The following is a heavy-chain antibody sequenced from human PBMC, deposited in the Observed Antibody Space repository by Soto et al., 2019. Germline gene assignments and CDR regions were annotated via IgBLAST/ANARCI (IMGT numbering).Heavy chain of an antibody. D-gene: IGHD1-26*01. J-gene: IGHJ6*02. CDR1: GFTVSTNY. V-gene: IGHV3-66*01. CDR3: ATTGMGLTLYYYYHGMDV. CDR2: IFYGGGT. Sequence: EVQLVESGGGLVQPGGSLRLSCEASGFTVSTNYMTWVRQAPGKGLEWVSVIFYGGGTYYAASVKGRFTISRDDSMNTRYLQMTSLRAADTAFYDCATTGMGLTLYYYYHGMDVWGQGTTVTVSS.